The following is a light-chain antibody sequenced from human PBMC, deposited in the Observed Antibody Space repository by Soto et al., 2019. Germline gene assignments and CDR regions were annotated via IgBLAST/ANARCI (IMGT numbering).Light chain of an antibody. CDR2: GAS. CDR1: QSISSSS. V-gene: IGKV3-20*01. J-gene: IGKJ1*01. CDR3: QQYGSSSWT. Sequence: ESVLTQSPGTLYLSPGKRATLSCRASQSISSSSLAWYQQRPGQAPRLLIYGASSRATGIPDRFSGSGSGTEFTLTISRLEPEDFAVYYCQQYGSSSWTFGQGTKVEIK.